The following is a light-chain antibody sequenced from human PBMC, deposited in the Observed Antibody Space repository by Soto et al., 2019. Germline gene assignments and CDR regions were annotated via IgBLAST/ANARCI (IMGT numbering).Light chain of an antibody. J-gene: IGKJ1*01. V-gene: IGKV2-30*02. CDR1: QSLVHSDGNTY. Sequence: IVLTQSPLSLPVTLGQPAAISCRSSQSLVHSDGNTYLNWLQQRPGQSPRRLIYKVSNRDSGVPDRFSGSGSGTDFTLTISRVEAEDIGVYYCVQGTHWPRAFGQGTKVDIK. CDR2: KVS. CDR3: VQGTHWPRA.